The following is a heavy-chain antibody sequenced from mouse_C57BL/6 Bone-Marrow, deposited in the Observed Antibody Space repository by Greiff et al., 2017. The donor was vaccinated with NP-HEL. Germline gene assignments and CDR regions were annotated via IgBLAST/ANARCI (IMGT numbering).Heavy chain of an antibody. D-gene: IGHD1-1*01. V-gene: IGHV5-6*01. CDR3: ARHPILCGSSYWYFDV. Sequence: EVQLVESGGDLVKPGGSLKLSCAASGFTFSSYGMSWVRQTPDKRLEWVATISSGGSYTYYPDSVKGRFTIPRDNAKNTLYLQMSSLKSEDTAMYSYARHPILCGSSYWYFDVWGTGTTVTVSS. CDR2: ISSGGSYT. CDR1: GFTFSSYG. J-gene: IGHJ1*03.